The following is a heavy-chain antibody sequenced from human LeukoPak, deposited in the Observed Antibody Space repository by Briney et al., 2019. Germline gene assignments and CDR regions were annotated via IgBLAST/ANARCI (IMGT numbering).Heavy chain of an antibody. D-gene: IGHD2-15*01. V-gene: IGHV4-59*08. CDR3: ARQYCSGGSCYSLSYYYMDV. J-gene: IGHJ6*03. CDR2: IYYSGST. CDR1: GGSISSYY. Sequence: SETLSLTCTVSGGSISSYYWSWIRQPPGKGLEWIGYIYYSGSTNYNPSLKSRVTISVDTSKNQFSLKLSSVTAADTAVYYCARQYCSGGSCYSLSYYYMDVRGKGTTVTVSS.